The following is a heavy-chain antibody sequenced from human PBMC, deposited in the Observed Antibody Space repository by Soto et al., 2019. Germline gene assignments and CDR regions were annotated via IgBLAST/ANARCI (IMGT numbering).Heavy chain of an antibody. Sequence: PSETLSLTCVVSGGSIGSHYWSWIRQPPGGGLEWIGYVHYGGSTNYNPSLKSRVTMSVDTSKNQFYPNLSSVTAADTALYFCARRDYSTSSLGTFDYWGQGILVTVSS. V-gene: IGHV4-59*11. J-gene: IGHJ4*02. CDR2: VHYGGST. D-gene: IGHD6-6*01. CDR1: GGSIGSHY. CDR3: ARRDYSTSSLGTFDY.